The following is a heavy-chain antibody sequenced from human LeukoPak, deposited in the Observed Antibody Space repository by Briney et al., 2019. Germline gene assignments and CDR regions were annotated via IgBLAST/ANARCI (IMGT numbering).Heavy chain of an antibody. J-gene: IGHJ6*03. D-gene: IGHD2-2*02. V-gene: IGHV4-34*01. CDR2: INHSGST. CDR1: GGSFSGYY. Sequence: PSETLSLTCAVYGGSFSGYYWSWIRQPPGKGLDLIGEINHSGSTNYNPSLKSRVTISVDTSKNQFSLKLSSVTAADTAVYYCARGRYCTSTSCYTVWSVNYYYYMDVWGKGTTVTVSS. CDR3: ARGRYCTSTSCYTVWSVNYYYYMDV.